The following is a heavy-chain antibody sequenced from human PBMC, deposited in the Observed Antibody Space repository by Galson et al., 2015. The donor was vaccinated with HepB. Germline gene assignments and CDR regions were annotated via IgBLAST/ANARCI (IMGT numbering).Heavy chain of an antibody. J-gene: IGHJ4*02. CDR2: TSGSGGST. V-gene: IGHV3-23*01. Sequence: SLRLSCAASGFTFSSYAMSWVRQAPGKGLEWVSGTSGSGGSTYYADSVKGRFTISRDNSKNTLYLQMNSLRAEDTAVYYCAKARYSSGWYEVYYFDFWGQGTLVTVSS. CDR3: AKARYSSGWYEVYYFDF. D-gene: IGHD6-19*01. CDR1: GFTFSSYA.